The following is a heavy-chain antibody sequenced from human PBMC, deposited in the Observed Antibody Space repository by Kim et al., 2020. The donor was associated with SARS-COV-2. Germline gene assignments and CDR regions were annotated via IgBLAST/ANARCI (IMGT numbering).Heavy chain of an antibody. V-gene: IGHV3-23*01. CDR3: AKNFHVTSVMFLWYLDL. D-gene: IGHD2-2*01. Sequence: GGSLRLSCAASGFTFSSYAMSWVRQAPGKGLEWVSAIYGSGRSTYYTDPVKGRFIVSRDNNKNTLYLKMNIMKADDAAIYYCAKNFHVTSVMFLWYLDLWGRGTSVIVSS. CDR1: GFTFSSYA. CDR2: IYGSGRST. J-gene: IGHJ2*01.